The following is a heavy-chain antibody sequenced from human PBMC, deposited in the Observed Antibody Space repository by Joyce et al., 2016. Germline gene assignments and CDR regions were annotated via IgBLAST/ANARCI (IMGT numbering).Heavy chain of an antibody. V-gene: IGHV3-7*03. CDR1: GLPFTSYW. Sequence: EVQLVESGGGLVQPGGSLRLSCAASGLPFTSYWMTWVRQTPGKGLEWVVNIKEDGSEQYYVDAVKGRFTISRDNAKNSVHLQMNNLRVEDTAVYYCARRGSYHDYWGQGTLVTVSS. D-gene: IGHD1-26*01. J-gene: IGHJ4*02. CDR2: IKEDGSEQ. CDR3: ARRGSYHDY.